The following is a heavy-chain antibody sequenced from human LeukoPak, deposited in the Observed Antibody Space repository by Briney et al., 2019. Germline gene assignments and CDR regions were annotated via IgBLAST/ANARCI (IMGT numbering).Heavy chain of an antibody. Sequence: GASVKVSCKASGYTFTSYAMNWVRQAPGQGLEWMGWINTNTGNPTYAQGFTGRFVFSLDTSVSTAYLQISSLKAEDTAVYYCARVTDLTYYDILTGHAGAFDIWGQGAMVTVSS. V-gene: IGHV7-4-1*02. CDR1: GYTFTSYA. CDR3: ARVTDLTYYDILTGHAGAFDI. D-gene: IGHD3-9*01. CDR2: INTNTGNP. J-gene: IGHJ3*02.